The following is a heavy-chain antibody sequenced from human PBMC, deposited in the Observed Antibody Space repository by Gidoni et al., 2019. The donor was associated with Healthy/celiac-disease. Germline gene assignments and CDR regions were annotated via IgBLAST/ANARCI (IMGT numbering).Heavy chain of an antibody. V-gene: IGHV3-73*01. D-gene: IGHD6-13*01. Sequence: EVQLVESGGGLVQPGGSLKLSCAASGSPFSGSAMHWVRQASGQGLEWVGRIRSKANSYATAYAASVKGRFTISRDDSKNTAYLQMNSLKTEDTAVYYCTSNGAAAGTAPGDYWGQGTLVTVSS. CDR2: IRSKANSYAT. CDR1: GSPFSGSA. J-gene: IGHJ4*02. CDR3: TSNGAAAGTAPGDY.